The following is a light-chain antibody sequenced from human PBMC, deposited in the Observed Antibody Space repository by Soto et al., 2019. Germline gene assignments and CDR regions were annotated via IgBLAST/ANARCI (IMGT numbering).Light chain of an antibody. CDR2: EAS. Sequence: IQITQSPSTLSPSVGDRVTITCRASQDIGRWLAWYQQKPERAPKLLIFEASSLESGVPLRFSGSGSGTEFTLTISSLQSDDFATYYCQQYNSTPWTFGPGTKVDIK. J-gene: IGKJ1*01. V-gene: IGKV1-5*03. CDR3: QQYNSTPWT. CDR1: QDIGRW.